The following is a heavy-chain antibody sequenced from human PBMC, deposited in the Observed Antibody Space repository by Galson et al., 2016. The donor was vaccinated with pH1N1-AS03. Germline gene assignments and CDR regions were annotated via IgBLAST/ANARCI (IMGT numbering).Heavy chain of an antibody. CDR1: GFSLATSGVG. V-gene: IGHV2-5*02. CDR3: AHSNRYGCFHN. D-gene: IGHD3-10*01. Sequence: PALVNPTQTLTLTCAFSGFSLATSGVGVGWIRQPPGKALEWLALIYWDDDKLYNPSLKSRLTVTKDTSKNLVVLTLTDMDPVDTATYYCAHSNRYGCFHNWGQGTLVTVSS. CDR2: IYWDDDK. J-gene: IGHJ4*02.